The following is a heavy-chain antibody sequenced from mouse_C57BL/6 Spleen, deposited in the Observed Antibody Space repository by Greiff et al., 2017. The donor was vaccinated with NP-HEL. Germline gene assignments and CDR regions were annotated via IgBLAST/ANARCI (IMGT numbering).Heavy chain of an antibody. CDR1: GYSITSGYY. CDR3: ARALGGSSFAY. D-gene: IGHD1-1*01. J-gene: IGHJ3*01. Sequence: VQLKESGPGLVKPSQSLSLTCSVTGYSITSGYYWNWIRQFPGNKLEWMGYISYDGSNNYNPSLKNRISITRDTSKNQFFLKLNSVTTEDTATYYCARALGGSSFAYWGQGTLVTVSA. CDR2: ISYDGSN. V-gene: IGHV3-6*01.